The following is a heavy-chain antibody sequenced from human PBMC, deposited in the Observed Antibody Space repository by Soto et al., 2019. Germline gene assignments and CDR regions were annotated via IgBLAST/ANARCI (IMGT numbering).Heavy chain of an antibody. CDR1: GFTFSSYN. CDR2: ISSRSTYI. Sequence: PGGSLRLSCAASGFTFSSYNMNWVRQAPGKGLEWVSSISSRSTYIYYADSMKGRFTISRDNAKNSLYLQINSLRAEDTAVYYCARDSPRPRYAFDIWGQGTMVTVSS. J-gene: IGHJ3*02. CDR3: ARDSPRPRYAFDI. V-gene: IGHV3-21*01.